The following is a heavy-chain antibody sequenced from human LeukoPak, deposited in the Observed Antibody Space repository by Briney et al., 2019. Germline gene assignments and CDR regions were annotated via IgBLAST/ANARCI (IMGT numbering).Heavy chain of an antibody. J-gene: IGHJ4*02. V-gene: IGHV3-48*01. CDR3: AKQDYGFDY. CDR2: ISSSSSAI. D-gene: IGHD4-17*01. Sequence: GGSLRLSCAASGSTFSDYNMNWVRQAPGKGLEWVSYISSSSSAIYYADSVKGRFTISRDNAKNSLYLQMNSLRAEDTAVYYCAKQDYGFDYWGQGILVTVSS. CDR1: GSTFSDYN.